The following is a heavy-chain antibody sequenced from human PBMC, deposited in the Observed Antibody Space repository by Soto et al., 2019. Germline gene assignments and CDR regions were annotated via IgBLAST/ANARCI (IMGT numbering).Heavy chain of an antibody. CDR2: ISAYNGNT. Sequence: ASVKVSCKASGYTFTSYGISWVRQAPGQGLEWMGWISAYNGNTNYAQKLQGRVTMTTDTSTSTAYMELRSLRSDDTAVYYCARYSLWFGESDYYYYYMDVWGKGTTVTVSS. CDR1: GYTFTSYG. CDR3: ARYSLWFGESDYYYYYMDV. D-gene: IGHD3-10*01. J-gene: IGHJ6*03. V-gene: IGHV1-18*01.